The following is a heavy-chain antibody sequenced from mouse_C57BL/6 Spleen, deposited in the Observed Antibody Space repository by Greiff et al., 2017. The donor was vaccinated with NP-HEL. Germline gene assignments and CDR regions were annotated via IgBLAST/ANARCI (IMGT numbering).Heavy chain of an antibody. CDR1: GFSLTSYG. J-gene: IGHJ2*01. CDR3: ARIGLYDYVYFDY. CDR2: IWSGGST. Sequence: QVQLKQSGPGLVQPSQSLSITCTVSGFSLTSYGVHWVRQSPGKGLEWLGVIWSGGSTDYNAAFISRLSISKDNSKSQVFFKMNSLQADDTAIYYCARIGLYDYVYFDYWGQGTTLTVSS. D-gene: IGHD2-4*01. V-gene: IGHV2-2*01.